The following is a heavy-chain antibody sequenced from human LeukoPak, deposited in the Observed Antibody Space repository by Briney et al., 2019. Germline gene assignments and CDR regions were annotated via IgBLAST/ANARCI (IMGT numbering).Heavy chain of an antibody. J-gene: IGHJ3*02. CDR2: DKSKADDVTT. V-gene: IGHV3-15*01. CDR3: ATEGGSGSYYGDDAFDM. CDR1: GFSFTNIW. D-gene: IGHD3-10*01. Sequence: PGGSLGLSCEASGFSFTNIWMSWVRQAPGKGPEWVGRDKSKADDVTTDYAAPVQGRFAISRDDSKNTLSLQINSLKTEDTAVYYCATEGGSGSYYGDDAFDMWGQGTMVTVSS.